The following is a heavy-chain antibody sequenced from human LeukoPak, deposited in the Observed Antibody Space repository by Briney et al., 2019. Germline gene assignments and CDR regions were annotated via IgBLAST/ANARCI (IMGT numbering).Heavy chain of an antibody. CDR2: ISTYNGYS. V-gene: IGHV1-18*01. D-gene: IGHD6-13*01. J-gene: IGHJ5*02. Sequence: ASVKVSCKASGYTFTSYAISWVRQAPGQGLEWMGWISTYNGYSNYAQKFQGRVAMTTDTATSTAYMELRSLRSDDTAVYYCARDKVIASAGTPNWFDPWGQGTLVTVSS. CDR1: GYTFTSYA. CDR3: ARDKVIASAGTPNWFDP.